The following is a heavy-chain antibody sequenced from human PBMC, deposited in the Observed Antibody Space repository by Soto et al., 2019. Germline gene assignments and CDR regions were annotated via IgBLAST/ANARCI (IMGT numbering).Heavy chain of an antibody. J-gene: IGHJ4*02. CDR2: IKQDGSEK. CDR1: GFTFSSYW. CDR3: ARLGCSHPYDY. D-gene: IGHD3-10*02. V-gene: IGHV3-7*03. Sequence: EVQLVESGGSLVQPGGSLRLSCAASGFTFSSYWMSWVRQAPGKGLEWVANIKQDGSEKYYVDSVKGRFTISRDNAKNSLYLQMYSLRAEDTAVYFCARLGCSHPYDYWGQGTLVTVSS.